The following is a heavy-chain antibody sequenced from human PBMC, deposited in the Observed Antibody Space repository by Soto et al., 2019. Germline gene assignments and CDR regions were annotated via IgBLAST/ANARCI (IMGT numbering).Heavy chain of an antibody. V-gene: IGHV1-46*01. CDR2: INPSGGST. CDR1: GYTFTSYY. D-gene: IGHD6-19*01. J-gene: IGHJ6*02. CDR3: ARDLGKQCLVLPRCGMDV. Sequence: QVQLVQSGAEVKKPGASVKVSCKASGYTFTSYYMHWVRQAPGQGLEWMGIINPSGGSTSYAQKFQGRFSMNRDTSTSTVYMERSSLRSEDTAVYYCARDLGKQCLVLPRCGMDVWGQGTTVTVSS.